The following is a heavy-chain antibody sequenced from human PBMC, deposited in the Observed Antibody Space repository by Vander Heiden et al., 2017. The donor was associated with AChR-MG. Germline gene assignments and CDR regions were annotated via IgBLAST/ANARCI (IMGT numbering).Heavy chain of an antibody. J-gene: IGHJ6*02. V-gene: IGHV1-69*01. CDR1: GGTFSSYA. Sequence: QVQLVQSGAEVKKPGSSVKVSCKASGGTFSSYASSWVRQAHGQGLEWMGGIIPIFGTANYAQKFQGRVTITADESTSTAYMELSSLRSEDTAVYYCARGVVVPAANSFYYGMDVWGPGTTVTVSS. CDR2: IIPIFGTA. D-gene: IGHD2-2*01. CDR3: ARGVVVPAANSFYYGMDV.